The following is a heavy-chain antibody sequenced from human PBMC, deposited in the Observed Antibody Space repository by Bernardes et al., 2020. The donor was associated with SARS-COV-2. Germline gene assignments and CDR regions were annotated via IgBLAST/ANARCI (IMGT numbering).Heavy chain of an antibody. CDR1: GFTFSDYW. J-gene: IGHJ4*02. D-gene: IGHD4-17*01. V-gene: IGHV3-74*01. CDR2: INTDGTTT. CDR3: ARAGDYRFTY. Sequence: GSLRLSCAASGFTFSDYWMHWVRQAPGKGLVWVSRINTDGTTTNYADSVTGPFTISRDNARNTVYLQMNSLRAEDTAVYYCARAGDYRFTYWGQGNLVTVSS.